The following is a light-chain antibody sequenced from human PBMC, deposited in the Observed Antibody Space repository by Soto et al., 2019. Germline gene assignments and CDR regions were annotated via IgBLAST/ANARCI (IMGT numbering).Light chain of an antibody. CDR1: QNIRNY. V-gene: IGKV1-39*01. CDR2: AAY. CDR3: QQGSSTPYS. Sequence: DIQMTQSPSSLSASVGDRVTITCRASQNIRNYLNWYQQTPGKAPKLLIYAAYSLQSGVPSRFSGSGSGEDFTLTISSLQPEDFTTYYCQQGSSTPYSFGQGTKLEIK. J-gene: IGKJ2*03.